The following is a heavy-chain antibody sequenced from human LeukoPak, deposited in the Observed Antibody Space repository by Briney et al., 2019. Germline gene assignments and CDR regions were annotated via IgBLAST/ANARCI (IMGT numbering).Heavy chain of an antibody. V-gene: IGHV3-23*01. D-gene: IGHD3-10*01. CDR2: ISGSGGST. J-gene: IGHJ4*02. CDR1: GFSFTTYW. Sequence: GGSLRLSCAASGFSFTTYWMSWVRQAPGKGLEWVSAISGSGGSTYYADSVKGRFTISRDNSKNTLYLQMNSLRAEDTAVYYCAKDLSPGYYYGSGSYSDYWGQGTLVTVSS. CDR3: AKDLSPGYYYGSGSYSDY.